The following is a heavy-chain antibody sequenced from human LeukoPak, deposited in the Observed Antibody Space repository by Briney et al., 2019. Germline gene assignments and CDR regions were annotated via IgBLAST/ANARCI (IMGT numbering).Heavy chain of an antibody. CDR3: ARVDTAMVTDPTDFFDY. Sequence: GGSLRLSCAASGFAFSSYWMHWVRQAPGKGLVWVSRINSDGSSTSYADSVKGRFTISRDNAKNTLYLQMNSLRAEDTAVYYCARVDTAMVTDPTDFFDYWGQGTLVTVSS. D-gene: IGHD5-18*01. J-gene: IGHJ4*02. CDR1: GFAFSSYW. CDR2: INSDGSST. V-gene: IGHV3-74*01.